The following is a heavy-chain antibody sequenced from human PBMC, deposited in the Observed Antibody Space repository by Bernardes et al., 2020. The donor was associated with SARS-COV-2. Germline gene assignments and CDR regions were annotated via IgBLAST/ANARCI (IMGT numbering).Heavy chain of an antibody. D-gene: IGHD3-3*01. V-gene: IGHV3-74*01. CDR2: FNTDGSST. CDR1: GFPFRNYW. CDR3: AKFTLWNPAPYFDY. J-gene: IGHJ4*02. Sequence: GGSLRLSCAASGFPFRNYWIHWVRQAPGKGMVWVSRFNTDGSSTGYADSVWGRFTISRDNSKNTLYLQMNSLRAEDTAVYYCAKFTLWNPAPYFDYWGQGTLVTVSS.